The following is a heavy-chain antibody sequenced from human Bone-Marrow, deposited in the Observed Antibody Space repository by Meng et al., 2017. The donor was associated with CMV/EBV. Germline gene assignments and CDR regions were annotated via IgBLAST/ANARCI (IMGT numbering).Heavy chain of an antibody. CDR3: AREWGAVAGTGYYYYGMDV. V-gene: IGHV1-8*01. J-gene: IGHJ6*02. CDR2: MNPNSGNT. Sequence: ASVKVSCKASGYTFTSYDINWVRQATGQGLEWMGWMNPNSGNTGYAQKFQGRVTMTRNTSISTAYMELSSLRSEDTAVYYCAREWGAVAGTGYYYYGMDVWGQGTTVPSP. D-gene: IGHD6-19*01. CDR1: GYTFTSYD.